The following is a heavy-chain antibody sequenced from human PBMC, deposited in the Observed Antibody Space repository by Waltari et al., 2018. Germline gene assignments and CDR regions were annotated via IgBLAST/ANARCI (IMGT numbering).Heavy chain of an antibody. CDR2: MNPKNGNT. CDR3: ARGLDSNSWYGAHF. D-gene: IGHD6-13*01. J-gene: IGHJ4*02. CDR1: GYTFPNYD. V-gene: IGHV1-8*01. Sequence: QVLLVQSGAALKTPGASVKVSCKASGYTFPNYDINWLRQATGQGLEWVGWMNPKNGNTLYAQKFQGRVTLTRDNSINTAYMELTSLTSDDTGVYYCARGLDSNSWYGAHFWGQGTLVTVAS.